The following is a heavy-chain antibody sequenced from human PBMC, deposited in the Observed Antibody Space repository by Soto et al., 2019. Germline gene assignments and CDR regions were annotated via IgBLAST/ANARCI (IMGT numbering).Heavy chain of an antibody. CDR1: GYTFTSYA. CDR3: ARDLSYYGSGLY. V-gene: IGHV1-3*01. CDR2: INAGNGNT. J-gene: IGHJ4*02. Sequence: ASVKVSCKASGYTFTSYAMHWVRQAPGQRLEWMGWINAGNGNTKYSQKFQGRVTITRDTSASTAYMELSSLRSEDTAVYYCARDLSYYGSGLYWGQGTLVTVSS. D-gene: IGHD3-10*01.